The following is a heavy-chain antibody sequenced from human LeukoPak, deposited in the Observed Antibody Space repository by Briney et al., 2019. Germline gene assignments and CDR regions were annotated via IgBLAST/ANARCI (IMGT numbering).Heavy chain of an antibody. CDR2: INPSGGST. D-gene: IGHD6-13*01. Sequence: ASVKVSCKASGYTFTSYYMHWVRQAPGQGLEWMGIINPSGGSTSYAQKFQGRVTMTRDTSTSTVYMELSSLRSEDTAVYYCARVRRVKAAAGPLDYWGQGTLVTVSS. CDR1: GYTFTSYY. CDR3: ARVRRVKAAAGPLDY. J-gene: IGHJ4*02. V-gene: IGHV1-46*01.